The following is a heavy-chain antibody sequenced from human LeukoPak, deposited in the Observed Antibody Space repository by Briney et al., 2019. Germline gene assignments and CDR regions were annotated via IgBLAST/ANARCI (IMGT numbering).Heavy chain of an antibody. V-gene: IGHV3-11*01. J-gene: IGHJ6*03. CDR1: GFTFSDYY. CDR2: ISSSGSTI. CDR3: ALSRAGYYYYMDV. Sequence: GGSLRLSCAASGFTFSDYYMSWIRQAPGKGLEWVSYISSSGSTIYYADSVKGRFTISRDNAKNSLYLQMNSLRAEDMALYYCALSRAGYYYYMDVWGKGTTVTVSS. D-gene: IGHD2/OR15-2a*01.